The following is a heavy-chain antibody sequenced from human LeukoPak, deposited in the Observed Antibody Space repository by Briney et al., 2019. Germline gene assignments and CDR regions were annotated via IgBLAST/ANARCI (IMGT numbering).Heavy chain of an antibody. J-gene: IGHJ4*02. CDR2: INHSGST. D-gene: IGHD5-18*01. V-gene: IGHV4-34*01. CDR1: GGSFSGYY. Sequence: PSETLSLTCAVYGGSFSGYYWSWIRRPPGKGLEWIGEINHSGSTNYNPSLKSRVTISVDTSKNQFSLKLSSVTAADTAVYYCARGQRRGYSYGYRISFDYWGQGTLVTVSS. CDR3: ARGQRRGYSYGYRISFDY.